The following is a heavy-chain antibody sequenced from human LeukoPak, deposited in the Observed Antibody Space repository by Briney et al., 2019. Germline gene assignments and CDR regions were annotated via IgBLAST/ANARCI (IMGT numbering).Heavy chain of an antibody. CDR2: IYHSGST. CDR1: GYSISSGYY. J-gene: IGHJ3*02. V-gene: IGHV4-38-2*02. CDR3: ARDGRYFDWLIVGYDI. D-gene: IGHD3-9*01. Sequence: KPSETLSLTCAVSGYSISSGYYWGWIRQPPGKGLEWIGSIYHSGSTYYNPSLKSRVTISVDTSKNQFSLKLSSVTAADTAGYYCARDGRYFDWLIVGYDIWGQGTMVTVSS.